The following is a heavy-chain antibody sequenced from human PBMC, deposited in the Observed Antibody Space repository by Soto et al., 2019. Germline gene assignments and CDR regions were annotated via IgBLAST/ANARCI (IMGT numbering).Heavy chain of an antibody. V-gene: IGHV3-23*01. CDR2: ISGSGGTA. CDR3: AKGRGHNGKCDY. CDR1: GFTFSSYA. J-gene: IGHJ4*02. D-gene: IGHD1-20*01. Sequence: EVQLLESGGGSVQPGGSLRLSCAASGFTFSSYAMHWVRRPPGKGLEWVSSISGSGGTAYYADSVKGRFSISRDSLVNTLYLQMNSLRAEDTAVYYWAKGRGHNGKCDYWGQGTLVSVSP.